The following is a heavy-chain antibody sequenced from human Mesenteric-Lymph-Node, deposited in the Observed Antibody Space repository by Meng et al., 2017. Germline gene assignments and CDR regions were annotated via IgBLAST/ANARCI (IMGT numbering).Heavy chain of an antibody. CDR3: ARVERITMIIIFLD. CDR2: IYYSGST. CDR1: GGSISSGGYY. Sequence: SETLSLTCTVSGGSISSGGYYWSWIRQHPGKGLEWIGYIYYSGSTYYNPSLKSRVTISVDTSKNQFSLKLSSVTAADTAVYYCARVERITMIIIFLDWGQGTLVTVSS. V-gene: IGHV4-31*03. J-gene: IGHJ4*02. D-gene: IGHD3-22*01.